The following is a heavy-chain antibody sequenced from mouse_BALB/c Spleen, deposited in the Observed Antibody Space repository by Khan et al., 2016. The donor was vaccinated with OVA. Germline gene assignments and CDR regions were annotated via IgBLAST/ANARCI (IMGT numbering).Heavy chain of an antibody. CDR1: GFTFSSFA. J-gene: IGHJ3*01. D-gene: IGHD1-1*01. CDR3: ARHNYGPFAY. Sequence: EVELVESGGGLVKPGGPLRLSCAASGFTFSSFAMSWVRQTPEKRLEWVATISSAADSIYYPASVQGRFTISRENAKNTLYLQMSSLRSEDTAMYYCARHNYGPFAYWGQGTLVTVSA. V-gene: IGHV5-9-3*01. CDR2: ISSAADSI.